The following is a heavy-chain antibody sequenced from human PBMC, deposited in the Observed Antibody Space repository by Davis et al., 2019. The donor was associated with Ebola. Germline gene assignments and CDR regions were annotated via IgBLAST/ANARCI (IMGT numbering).Heavy chain of an antibody. V-gene: IGHV3-21*04. CDR2: ISSSSSYI. D-gene: IGHD2-2*01. CDR1: GFTFSSYS. CDR3: ARVSIPGGYQYMDV. J-gene: IGHJ6*03. Sequence: GESLKISCAASGFTFSSYSMNWVRQAPGKGLEWVSSISSSSSYIYYADSVKGRFSISRDKSENTLYLHMDSLRAEDTAIYYCARVSIPGGYQYMDVWGKGTTVTVSS.